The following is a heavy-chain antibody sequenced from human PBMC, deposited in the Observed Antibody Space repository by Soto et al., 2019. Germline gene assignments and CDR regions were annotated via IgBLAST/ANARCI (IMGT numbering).Heavy chain of an antibody. J-gene: IGHJ6*02. Sequence: PSETLSLTCAVSGGSISSGGYSWSWIRQPPGKGLEWIGYIYHSGSTYYNPSLKSRVTISVDRSKNQFSLKLSSVTAADTAVYYCATYSGLPPDYYYYGVDGWGQGTKVTVS. V-gene: IGHV4-30-2*01. CDR1: GGSISSGGYS. CDR3: ATYSGLPPDYYYYGVDG. CDR2: IYHSGST. D-gene: IGHD3-10*01.